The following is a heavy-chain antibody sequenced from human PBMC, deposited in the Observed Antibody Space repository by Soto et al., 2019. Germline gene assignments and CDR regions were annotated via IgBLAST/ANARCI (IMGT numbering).Heavy chain of an antibody. CDR3: ARYTRGFFDY. V-gene: IGHV3-33*01. Sequence: PGGSLRLSCAASGFTFGTYGMHWVRQAPDKGLEWVAVIYYDGSNKYYADSVKGRFTISRDNSKNTLYLQMNSLRVEDTAVYYCARYTRGFFDYWGRGTLGTVSS. CDR2: IYYDGSNK. CDR1: GFTFGTYG. J-gene: IGHJ4*02. D-gene: IGHD6-19*01.